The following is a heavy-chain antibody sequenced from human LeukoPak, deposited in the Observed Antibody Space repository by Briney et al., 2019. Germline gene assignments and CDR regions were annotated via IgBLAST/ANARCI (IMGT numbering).Heavy chain of an antibody. V-gene: IGHV4-38-2*02. CDR1: GYSISSGYY. CDR3: ARTLGDYGSGSYYY. D-gene: IGHD3-10*01. Sequence: SETLSLTCTVSGYSISSGYYWGWIRQPPGKGLEWIGSIYHSGSTYYNPSLKSRVTISVDTSKNQFSLRLSSVTAADTAVYYCARTLGDYGSGSYYYWGQGTLVTVSS. J-gene: IGHJ4*02. CDR2: IYHSGST.